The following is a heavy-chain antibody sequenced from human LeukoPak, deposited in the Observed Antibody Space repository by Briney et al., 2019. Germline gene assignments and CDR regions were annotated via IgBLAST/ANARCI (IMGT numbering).Heavy chain of an antibody. CDR3: ARDQPIVGATGWFDP. D-gene: IGHD1-26*01. Sequence: SETLSLTCTVSGGSITSSSHYWGWIRQPPGKGLEWIGSIYYSGDTYYNPSLKSRVTISVDTSKSQFSLRLSSVTAADTAVYYCARDQPIVGATGWFDPWGQGTLVTVSS. J-gene: IGHJ5*02. CDR1: GGSITSSSHY. CDR2: IYYSGDT. V-gene: IGHV4-39*02.